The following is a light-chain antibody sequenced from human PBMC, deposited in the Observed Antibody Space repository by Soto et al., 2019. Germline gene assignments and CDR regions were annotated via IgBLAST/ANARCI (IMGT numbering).Light chain of an antibody. V-gene: IGKV2-28*01. CDR2: LGS. CDR1: QSLLHSSGRYY. CDR3: IQALQTPFA. J-gene: IGKJ4*01. Sequence: DIVMTQSPLSLPVTPGEPASISCRSSQSLLHSSGRYYLDWYLQKPGQSPQLLIYLGSHRASGVPDRFSVSGSGTDFTLTISRVEAEDVGMYYCIQALQTPFAFGGGTRVEIK.